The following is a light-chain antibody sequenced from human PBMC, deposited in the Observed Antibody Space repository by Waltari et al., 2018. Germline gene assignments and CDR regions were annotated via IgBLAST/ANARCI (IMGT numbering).Light chain of an antibody. CDR2: KNN. J-gene: IGLJ3*02. CDR1: SPNVGMHT. V-gene: IGLV1-44*01. Sequence: QSVLTQPPPASGPPGQRVTIPCPARSPNVGMHTVNWYQQLPGTAPKLPIYKNNQRPSGVPDRFSASKSGTSASLAISGLQSEDEADYYCASWDDSLNGVFGGGTKLTVL. CDR3: ASWDDSLNGV.